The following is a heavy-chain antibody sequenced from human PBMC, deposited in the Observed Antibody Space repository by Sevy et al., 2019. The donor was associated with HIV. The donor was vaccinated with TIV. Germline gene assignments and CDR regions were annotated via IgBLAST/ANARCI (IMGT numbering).Heavy chain of an antibody. V-gene: IGHV1-18*01. J-gene: IGHJ6*02. CDR3: ARDDSGINDFWSGYYPLLYYYYGMDV. CDR2: ISAYNGNT. Sequence: ASVKVSCKASGYTFTSYGISWVRQAPGQGLEWMGWISAYNGNTNYAQKLQGRVTMTTDTSTSTAYMELGSLRSDDTAVYYCARDDSGINDFWSGYYPLLYYYYGMDVWGQGTTVTVSS. D-gene: IGHD3-3*01. CDR1: GYTFTSYG.